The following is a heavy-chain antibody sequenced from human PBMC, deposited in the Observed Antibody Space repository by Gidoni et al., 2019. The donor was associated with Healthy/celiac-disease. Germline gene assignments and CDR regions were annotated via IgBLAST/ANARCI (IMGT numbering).Heavy chain of an antibody. CDR1: GRSISSSSYY. CDR3: ARHFLGQGREVYYFDY. V-gene: IGHV4-39*01. CDR2: IYYSGSA. J-gene: IGHJ4*02. Sequence: QLQLQESGPGLVKPPETLSLTCTVSGRSISSSSYYWGWIRQPPGNGLEWIGSIYYSGSAYYNQSHKSRVTISVDTSKNQFSLKLSSVTAADTAVYYCARHFLGQGREVYYFDYWGQGTLVTVSS.